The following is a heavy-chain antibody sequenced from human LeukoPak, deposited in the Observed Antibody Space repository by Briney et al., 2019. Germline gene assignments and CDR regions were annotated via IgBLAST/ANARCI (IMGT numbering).Heavy chain of an antibody. D-gene: IGHD3-10*01. CDR1: GGSISSGHY. J-gene: IGHJ5*02. CDR2: MYHSGST. V-gene: IGHV4-38-2*02. CDR3: ARGPRFGELLWHWFDP. Sequence: SETLSLTCTASGGSISSGHYWGWIRQPPGKGLEWIGSMYHSGSTYYNPPLKSRVTISEDTSKNQFSLKLRSVTAADTAVYYCARGPRFGELLWHWFDPWGQGTLVTVSS.